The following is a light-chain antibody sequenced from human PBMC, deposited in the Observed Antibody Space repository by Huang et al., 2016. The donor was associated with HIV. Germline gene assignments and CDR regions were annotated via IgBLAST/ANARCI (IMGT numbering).Light chain of an antibody. CDR2: ATS. CDR3: QQYYSFPLT. CDR1: QYIKTY. V-gene: IGKV1-8*01. J-gene: IGKJ1*01. Sequence: AIRITQSPSSLSASTGDKVSITCRASQYIKTYLAWYQQKPVKPPSLLIYATSTLQSGVPSRFSGSGSGTDFTLTITHLQSEDFATYYCQQYYSFPLTFGQGSQVEV.